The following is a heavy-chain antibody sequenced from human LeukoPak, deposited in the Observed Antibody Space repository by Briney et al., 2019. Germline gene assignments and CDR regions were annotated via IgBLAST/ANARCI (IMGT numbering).Heavy chain of an antibody. J-gene: IGHJ4*02. D-gene: IGHD3-22*01. V-gene: IGHV4-39*07. CDR3: ARDDRGYDSSGYYYGDFDY. CDR2: IYYSGST. CDR1: GGSISSSSYY. Sequence: PSETLSLTCTVSGGSISSSSYYWGWIRQPPGKGLEWIGNIYYSGSTYYNPSLKSRVTISVDTSKNQFSLKLSSVTAADTAVYYCARDDRGYDSSGYYYGDFDYWGQRTLVTVSS.